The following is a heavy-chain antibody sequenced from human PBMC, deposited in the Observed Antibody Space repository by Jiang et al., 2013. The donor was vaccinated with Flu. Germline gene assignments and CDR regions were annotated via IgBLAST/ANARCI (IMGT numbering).Heavy chain of an antibody. J-gene: IGHJ4*02. CDR3: ARQSYSRSWNTEFDY. CDR2: VYYSGST. CDR1: GGSISNYY. V-gene: IGHV4-59*08. D-gene: IGHD6-13*01. Sequence: PGLVKPSETLSLTCTVFGGSISNYYWSWIRQPPGKGLEWIGNVYYSGSTNYNPSLKSRVTISVDTSKNQFSLKLSSVTATDTAVYYCARQSYSRSWNTEFDYWGQGTLVTVSS.